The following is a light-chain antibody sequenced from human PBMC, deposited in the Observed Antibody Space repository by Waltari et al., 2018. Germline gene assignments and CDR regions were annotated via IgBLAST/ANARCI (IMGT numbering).Light chain of an antibody. Sequence: QSVLTQPPSASGTPGQRVTISCSGSGSNIGSNTVNWYQQLPGTAPKLLIYSNSQRPSGVSERFAGSKCGTSASLAISGLQSEDEADYYCAAWDDSLNGPDWVFGGGTKLTGL. CDR2: SNS. V-gene: IGLV1-44*01. J-gene: IGLJ3*02. CDR1: GSNIGSNT. CDR3: AAWDDSLNGPDWV.